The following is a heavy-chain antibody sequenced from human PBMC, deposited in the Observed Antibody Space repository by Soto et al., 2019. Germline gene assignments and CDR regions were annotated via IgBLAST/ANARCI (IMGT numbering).Heavy chain of an antibody. CDR2: IYSGGST. CDR1: GFTVSSNY. J-gene: IGHJ6*02. Sequence: GGSLRLSCAASGFTVSSNYMSWVRQSPGKGLEWVSVIYSGGSTYYADSVKGRFTISRDNSKNTLYLQMNSLRAEGTAVYYCARRRRTVPNYYYGMDVWGQGTTVTVSS. V-gene: IGHV3-53*01. CDR3: ARRRRTVPNYYYGMDV. D-gene: IGHD4-4*01.